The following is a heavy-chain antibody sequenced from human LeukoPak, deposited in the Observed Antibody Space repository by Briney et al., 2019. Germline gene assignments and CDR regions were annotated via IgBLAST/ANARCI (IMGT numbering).Heavy chain of an antibody. Sequence: PSETLSLTCTVSGGSISSHYWSWIRQPPGKGLEWIGYIYYSGSTNYNPSLKSRVTISVDTSKNQFSLKLSSVTAADTAVYYCARTLGYCSSTSCYASYYYYGMDVWGQGTTVTVSS. V-gene: IGHV4-59*11. CDR3: ARTLGYCSSTSCYASYYYYGMDV. D-gene: IGHD2-2*01. CDR1: GGSISSHY. CDR2: IYYSGST. J-gene: IGHJ6*02.